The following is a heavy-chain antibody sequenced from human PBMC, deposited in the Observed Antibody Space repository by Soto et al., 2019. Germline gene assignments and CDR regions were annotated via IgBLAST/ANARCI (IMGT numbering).Heavy chain of an antibody. Sequence: EVQLLESGGGVVQPGGSLRLSCAASGFTFSDYAMSWVRQTPGKGLQWVSGVGGSDDDKHYADSVRGRFIVSRDNSKNTLYLQMNSMRADDTAIYYWAKDATSFNGVWAPFDMWGQGTEVTVSS. CDR3: AKDATSFNGVWAPFDM. D-gene: IGHD2-8*01. J-gene: IGHJ3*02. V-gene: IGHV3-23*01. CDR2: VGGSDDDK. CDR1: GFTFSDYA.